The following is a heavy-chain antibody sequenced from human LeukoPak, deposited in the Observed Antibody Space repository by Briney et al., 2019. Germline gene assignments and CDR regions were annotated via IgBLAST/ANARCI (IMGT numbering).Heavy chain of an antibody. Sequence: SETLSLTCTVSGGSISSYYWSWIRQPPGKGLEWIGYIYYSGSTNYSPSLKSRVTISVDTSKNQFSLKLSSVTAADTAVYYCARTLPHYYDSSGYFKNPGLYYFDYWGQGTLVTVSS. CDR1: GGSISSYY. V-gene: IGHV4-59*01. CDR3: ARTLPHYYDSSGYFKNPGLYYFDY. J-gene: IGHJ4*02. D-gene: IGHD3-22*01. CDR2: IYYSGST.